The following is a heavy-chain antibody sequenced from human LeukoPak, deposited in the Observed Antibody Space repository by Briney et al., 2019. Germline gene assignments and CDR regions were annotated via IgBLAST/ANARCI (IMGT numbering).Heavy chain of an antibody. V-gene: IGHV3-23*01. D-gene: IGHD3-3*01. J-gene: IGHJ6*02. CDR3: AKVSFWSGYRYYYYYGMDV. CDR1: GFTFSRDA. CDR2: ISGSGGST. Sequence: PGGSLRLSCAASGFTFSRDAMSWVRQAPGKGLEWVSAISGSGGSTYYADSVKGRFTISRDNSKNTLYLQMNSLRAEDTAVYYCAKVSFWSGYRYYYYYGMDVWGQGTTVTVSS.